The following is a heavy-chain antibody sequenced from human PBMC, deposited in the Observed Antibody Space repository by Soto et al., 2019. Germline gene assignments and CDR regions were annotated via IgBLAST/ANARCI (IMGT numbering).Heavy chain of an antibody. D-gene: IGHD2-15*01. CDR2: IYYSGIT. CDR3: ARDRSGGSSGESINWFDP. CDR1: GGSISSGGYY. J-gene: IGHJ5*02. Sequence: SETLSLTCTVSGGSISSGGYYWSWIRQHPGKGLEWIGYIYYSGITYYNPSLKSRVTISVDTSKNQFSLKLSSVTAADTAVYYCARDRSGGSSGESINWFDPWGQGTLVTVSS. V-gene: IGHV4-31*03.